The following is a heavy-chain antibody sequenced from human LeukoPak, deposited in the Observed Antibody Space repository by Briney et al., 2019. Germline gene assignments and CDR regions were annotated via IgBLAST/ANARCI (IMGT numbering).Heavy chain of an antibody. D-gene: IGHD2/OR15-2a*01. CDR3: ARHSPDGLSWPIDY. J-gene: IGHJ4*02. CDR1: GGSISSYY. Sequence: SETLSLTRTVSGGSISSYYWSWIRQPPGKGLEWIGYIYTSGSTNYNPSLKSRVTISVDTSKDQFSLKLSSVTAADTAVYYCARHSPDGLSWPIDYWGQGTLVTVSS. CDR2: IYTSGST. V-gene: IGHV4-4*09.